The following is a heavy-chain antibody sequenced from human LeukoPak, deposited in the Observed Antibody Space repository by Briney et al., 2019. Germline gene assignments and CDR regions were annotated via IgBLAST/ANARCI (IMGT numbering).Heavy chain of an antibody. V-gene: IGHV3-30*02. D-gene: IGHD3-10*01. CDR1: GFTFSSYG. CDR2: IRYDGSNK. Sequence: GGSLRLSCAASGFTFSSYGMHWVRQAPGKGLEWVAFIRYDGSNKYYAASVKGRFTISRDNSKNTLYLQMNSLRAEDTAVYYCAKDSGLVYYYMDVWGKGTTVTVSS. J-gene: IGHJ6*03. CDR3: AKDSGLVYYYMDV.